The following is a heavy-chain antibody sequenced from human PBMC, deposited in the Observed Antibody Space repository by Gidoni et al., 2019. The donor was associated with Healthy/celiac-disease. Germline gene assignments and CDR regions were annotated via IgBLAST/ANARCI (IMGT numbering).Heavy chain of an antibody. D-gene: IGHD6-19*01. J-gene: IGHJ4*02. CDR3: ARGEQWLRGDYFDY. V-gene: IGHV1-69*06. CDR2: IIPIFGTA. CDR1: GGTFSSYA. Sequence: QVQLVQSGAEVKKPGSSVTVSCKASGGTFSSYAISWVRQAPGQGLGWMGGIIPIFGTANYAQKFQGRVTITADKSTSTAYMELSSLRSEDTAVYYCARGEQWLRGDYFDYWGQGTLVTVSS.